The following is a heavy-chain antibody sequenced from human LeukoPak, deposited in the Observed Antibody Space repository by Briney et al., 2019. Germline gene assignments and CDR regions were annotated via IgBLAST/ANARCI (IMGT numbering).Heavy chain of an antibody. D-gene: IGHD3-10*01. CDR1: GFTFSSHW. CDR3: ARDGSGRVPEMSAPDY. Sequence: GGSLRLSCAASGFTFSSHWMSWVRQAPGKGLEWVANIKQDGSEKYYVDSVKGRFTISRDNAKNSLYLQMNSLRAEDTAVYYCARDGSGRVPEMSAPDYWGQGTLVTVSS. J-gene: IGHJ4*02. CDR2: IKQDGSEK. V-gene: IGHV3-7*01.